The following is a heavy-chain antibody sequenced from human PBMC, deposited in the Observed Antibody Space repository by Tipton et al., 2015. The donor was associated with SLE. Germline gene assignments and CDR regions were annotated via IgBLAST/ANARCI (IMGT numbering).Heavy chain of an antibody. Sequence: SLRLSCAASGFTFSSYAMSWVRQAPGKGLEWVSAISGSGGSTYYADSVKGRFTISRDNAKNSLYLQMNSLRAEDTAVYYCARDRGSFGFDYWGQGTLVTVSS. V-gene: IGHV3-23*01. D-gene: IGHD1-26*01. CDR2: ISGSGGST. CDR1: GFTFSSYA. CDR3: ARDRGSFGFDY. J-gene: IGHJ4*02.